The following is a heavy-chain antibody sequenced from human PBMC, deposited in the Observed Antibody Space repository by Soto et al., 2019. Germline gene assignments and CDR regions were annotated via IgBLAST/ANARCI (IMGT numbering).Heavy chain of an antibody. D-gene: IGHD3-22*01. Sequence: SVKVSCKASGYTFTGYYMHWVRQAPGQGLEWMGWINPNSGGTNYAQKFQGRVTMTRDTSISTAYMELSRLRSDDTAVYYCARDWGYDSSGYPHPAGWFDPWGQGTLVTVSS. CDR2: INPNSGGT. V-gene: IGHV1-2*02. CDR3: ARDWGYDSSGYPHPAGWFDP. J-gene: IGHJ5*02. CDR1: GYTFTGYY.